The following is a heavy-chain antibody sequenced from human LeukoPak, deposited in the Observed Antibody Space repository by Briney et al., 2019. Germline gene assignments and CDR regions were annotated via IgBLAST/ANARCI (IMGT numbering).Heavy chain of an antibody. CDR2: IYYSGST. D-gene: IGHD6-13*01. V-gene: IGHV4-38-2*02. Sequence: PSETLSLTCTVSGYSINSGYYWSWIRQPPGKRLEWIGSIYYSGSTYSNPTLKSRLTISVDTSKNQFSLKLSSVTAADTAVYYCARGYSSPRALRYFQHWGQGTLVTVSS. CDR3: ARGYSSPRALRYFQH. CDR1: GYSINSGYY. J-gene: IGHJ1*01.